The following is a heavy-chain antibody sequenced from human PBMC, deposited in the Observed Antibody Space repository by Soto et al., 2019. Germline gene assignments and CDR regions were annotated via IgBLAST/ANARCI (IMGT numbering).Heavy chain of an antibody. V-gene: IGHV4-31*03. CDR3: ARSTDDDFWSGYYSYYFDY. J-gene: IGHJ4*02. CDR2: IYYSGST. Sequence: LSLTCTVSGGSISSGGYYWSWIRQHPGKGLEWIGYIYYSGSTYYNPSLKSRVTISVDTSKNQFSLKLSSVTAADTAVYYCARSTDDDFWSGYYSYYFDYWGQGTLVTVSS. CDR1: GGSISSGGYY. D-gene: IGHD3-3*01.